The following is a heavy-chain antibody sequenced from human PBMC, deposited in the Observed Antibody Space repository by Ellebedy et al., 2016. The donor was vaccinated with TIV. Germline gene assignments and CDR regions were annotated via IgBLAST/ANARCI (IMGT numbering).Heavy chain of an antibody. CDR1: RFTFRDYG. Sequence: GESLKISCAASRFTFRDYGMHWVRQAPGKGLEWVALISYDITSRYYADSVLGRFTISRDNFNNTLYLQMNNLRAEDTAVYYCATSRARVYWGQGTLVTVSS. J-gene: IGHJ4*02. CDR2: ISYDITSR. CDR3: ATSRARVY. V-gene: IGHV3-30*03.